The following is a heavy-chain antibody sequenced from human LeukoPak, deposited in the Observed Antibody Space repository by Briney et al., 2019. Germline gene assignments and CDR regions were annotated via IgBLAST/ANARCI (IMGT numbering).Heavy chain of an antibody. Sequence: GGSLRLSCAASGFTFSSYSINWVRQAPGKGLEWVSYISGSSSTIYYADSVKGRFTISGDNAKNSLYLQMNSLRAGDTAMYYCARLTGYYYGMDVWGQGTTVTVFS. J-gene: IGHJ6*02. CDR3: ARLTGYYYGMDV. CDR2: ISGSSSTI. V-gene: IGHV3-48*01. D-gene: IGHD3-9*01. CDR1: GFTFSSYS.